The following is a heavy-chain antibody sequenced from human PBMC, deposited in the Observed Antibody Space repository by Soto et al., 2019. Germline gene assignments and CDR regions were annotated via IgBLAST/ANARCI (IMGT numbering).Heavy chain of an antibody. D-gene: IGHD3-16*01. CDR1: GYTFTNYA. CDR2: INAGNGNT. CDR3: ARVGDYSNNYAFEY. Sequence: QVQLVQSGAEVKKPGASVKVSCKASGYTFTNYAIYWVRQAPGQRLEWMGWINAGNGNTKYSQKFQGRVSITMDTSATTASMELSSLRSEDTAVYYCARVGDYSNNYAFEYWGQGTLVTVSS. V-gene: IGHV1-3*01. J-gene: IGHJ4*02.